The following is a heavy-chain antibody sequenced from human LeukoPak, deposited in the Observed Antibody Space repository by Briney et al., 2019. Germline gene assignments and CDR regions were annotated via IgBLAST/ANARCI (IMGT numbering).Heavy chain of an antibody. V-gene: IGHV4-34*01. CDR2: INHSGST. J-gene: IGHJ3*02. CDR3: ARVRSGSYYYLRAFDI. CDR1: GGSFSGYY. Sequence: PSETLSLTCAVYGGSFSGYYWNWIRQPPGKGLEWIGEINHSGSTNYNPSLKSRVTISVDTSKNQFSLKLSSVTAADTAVYYCARVRSGSYYYLRAFDIWGQGTMVTVSS. D-gene: IGHD1-26*01.